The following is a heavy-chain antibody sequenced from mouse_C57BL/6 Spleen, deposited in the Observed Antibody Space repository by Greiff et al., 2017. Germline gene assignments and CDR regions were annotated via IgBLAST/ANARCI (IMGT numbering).Heavy chain of an antibody. D-gene: IGHD1-1*01. V-gene: IGHV5-17*01. J-gene: IGHJ4*01. CDR1: GFTFSDYG. CDR3: ASPAYYGSSFFYAMDY. Sequence: EVKLVESGGGLVKPGGSLKLSCAASGFTFSDYGMHWVRQAPEKGLEWVAYISSGSSTIYYADTVKGRFTISRDNAKNTLFLQMTSLRSEDTAMYYCASPAYYGSSFFYAMDYWGQGTSVTVSS. CDR2: ISSGSSTI.